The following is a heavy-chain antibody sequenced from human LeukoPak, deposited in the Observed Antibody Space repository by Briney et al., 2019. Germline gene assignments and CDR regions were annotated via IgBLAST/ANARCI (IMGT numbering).Heavy chain of an antibody. V-gene: IGHV1-8*01. CDR3: ARAWGRSSSPYYYYMDV. CDR2: MNPNSGNT. D-gene: IGHD6-6*01. J-gene: IGHJ6*03. CDR1: GYTFTSYD. Sequence: ASVKVSCKASGYTFTSYDINWVRQATGQGLEWMGWMNPNSGNTGYAQKFQGRVTMTRNTSISTAYMELSSLRSEDTAVYYCARAWGRSSSPYYYYMDVWGKGTTVTVSS.